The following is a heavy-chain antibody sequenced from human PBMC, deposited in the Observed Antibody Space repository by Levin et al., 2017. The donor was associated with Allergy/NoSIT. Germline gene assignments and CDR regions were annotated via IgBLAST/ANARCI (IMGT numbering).Heavy chain of an antibody. CDR2: IWDDGYKK. CDR1: GFTFSSYG. J-gene: IGHJ6*03. CDR3: ARVLLFYYSYYMDV. Sequence: LSLTCAASGFTFSSYGMHWVRQAPGKGLEWVAVIWDDGYKKYYADSVKGRFTISRDNSKNTLYLQMNSLRAEDTAVYYCARVLLFYYSYYMDVWGKGTTVTVSS. V-gene: IGHV3-33*01. D-gene: IGHD1-26*01.